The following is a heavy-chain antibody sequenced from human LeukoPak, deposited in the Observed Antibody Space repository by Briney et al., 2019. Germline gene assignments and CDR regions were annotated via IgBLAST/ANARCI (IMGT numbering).Heavy chain of an antibody. J-gene: IGHJ3*02. CDR2: ISYRGST. Sequence: PSETLSLTCTVSGDSFSSSDYFWGWIRQPPGKGLEWIGTISYRGSTYYNPSLKSRVTMSKDTSKNHSSLKLSSVTVADVAVYYCAKVLGDDLFDAFEIWGQGRMVTVSS. V-gene: IGHV4-39*02. CDR1: GDSFSSSDYF. D-gene: IGHD3-3*01. CDR3: AKVLGDDLFDAFEI.